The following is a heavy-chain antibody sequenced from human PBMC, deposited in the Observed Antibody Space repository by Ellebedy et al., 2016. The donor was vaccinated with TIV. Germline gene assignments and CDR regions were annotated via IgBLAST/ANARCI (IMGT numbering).Heavy chain of an antibody. D-gene: IGHD3-10*01. CDR1: GGSSSSYF. J-gene: IGHJ4*02. Sequence: MPSETLSLTCAVSGGSSSSYFWRGVRQPPGKGLEWIGEINNSGNSHYNPSLKSRVIISLDTSKNQFSLKLSSVTAADTAVYSCARPYGSGSYYKYWGQGTLVTVSS. CDR2: INNSGNS. V-gene: IGHV4-34*01. CDR3: ARPYGSGSYYKY.